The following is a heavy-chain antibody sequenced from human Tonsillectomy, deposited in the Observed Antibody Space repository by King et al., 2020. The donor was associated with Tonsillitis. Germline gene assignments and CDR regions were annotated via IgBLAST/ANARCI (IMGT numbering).Heavy chain of an antibody. CDR3: TTTYGSGDTFDS. V-gene: IGHV3-15*01. J-gene: IGHJ4*02. Sequence: VQLVESGGGLVKPGGSLRLSCAASGFTFNNAWMSWVRQAPGKGLEWVGRIKSKTDGGTTDYAAPVKGRFTISRDDSKNTLYLQMNSLKTEDTAVYYCTTTYGSGDTFDSWGQGTLVTVSS. D-gene: IGHD3-10*01. CDR2: IKSKTDGGTT. CDR1: GFTFNNAW.